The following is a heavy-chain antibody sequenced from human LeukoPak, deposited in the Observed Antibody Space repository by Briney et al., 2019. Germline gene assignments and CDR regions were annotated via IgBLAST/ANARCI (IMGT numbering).Heavy chain of an antibody. J-gene: IGHJ4*02. CDR2: IKQDGSEK. CDR1: GFTFSSYW. V-gene: IGHV3-7*01. D-gene: IGHD6-13*01. CDR3: ARDQKLGAAAGYYFHY. Sequence: GGSLRLSCAASGFTFSSYWMRWVRQARGKGKEWVANIKQDGSEKYYVDSVKGGFTISRDNAKNSLYLQMNSQTAEDTLVYYCARDQKLGAAAGYYFHYGGQGTLVTVSS.